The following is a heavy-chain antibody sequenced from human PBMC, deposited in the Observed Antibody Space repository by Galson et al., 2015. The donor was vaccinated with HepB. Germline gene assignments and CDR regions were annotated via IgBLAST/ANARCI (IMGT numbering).Heavy chain of an antibody. J-gene: IGHJ4*02. CDR3: ARGAPEADY. V-gene: IGHV3-21*05. CDR1: TFIFSTYS. CDR2: ISSSSTII. Sequence: SLRLSCAASTFIFSTYSMNWVRQAPGKGLEWVSYISSSSTIIYYADSVKGRFTISRDNAKDSLYLQMNSLRAEDTAVYYCARGAPEADYWGQGTLVTVSS.